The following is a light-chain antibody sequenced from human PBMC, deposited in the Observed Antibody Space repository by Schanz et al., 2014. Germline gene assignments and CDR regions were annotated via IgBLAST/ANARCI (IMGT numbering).Light chain of an antibody. Sequence: SALTQPPSASGSPGQSVTISCTGTSSDVGGYNYVSWYQQNPGRAPKVLIFEVNKRPSGIPDRFSGSKSGTSATLGITGLQTGDEADYYCGTWDSSLSAGVFGGGTKLTVL. CDR3: GTWDSSLSAGV. V-gene: IGLV2-8*01. CDR2: EVN. J-gene: IGLJ3*02. CDR1: SSDVGGYNY.